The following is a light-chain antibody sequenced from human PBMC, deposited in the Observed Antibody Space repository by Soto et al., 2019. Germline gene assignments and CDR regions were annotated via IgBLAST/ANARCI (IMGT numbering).Light chain of an antibody. J-gene: IGKJ1*01. Sequence: EIVLTQSPGTLSLSPGEGATLSCRASQTVTSSYLAWYQLKAGQAPRLLIYGVSSRATGIPDRFSGSGSGTDFTLTISRLDPEDLAVYYCQEYGSSRTFGQWTKLEIK. CDR2: GVS. CDR3: QEYGSSRT. CDR1: QTVTSSY. V-gene: IGKV3-20*01.